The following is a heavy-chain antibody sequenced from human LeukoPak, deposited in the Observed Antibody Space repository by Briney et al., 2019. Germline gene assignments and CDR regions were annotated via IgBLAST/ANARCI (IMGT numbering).Heavy chain of an antibody. CDR1: GYTFTGYY. D-gene: IGHD1-1*01. Sequence: ASVKVSCKASGYTFTGYYMHWVRQAPGQGLEWMGWINPNSGGTNYAQKFQGRVTMTRDTSISTAYMELSRLRSDDTAVYYCAREYDENPAYYYYYYMDVWGKGTTVTVSS. CDR2: INPNSGGT. CDR3: AREYDENPAYYYYYYMDV. V-gene: IGHV1-2*02. J-gene: IGHJ6*03.